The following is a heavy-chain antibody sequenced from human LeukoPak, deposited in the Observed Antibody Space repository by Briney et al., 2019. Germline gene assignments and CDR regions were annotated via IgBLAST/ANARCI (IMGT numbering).Heavy chain of an antibody. CDR2: ISNSSRYI. CDR1: GFTFSSYG. D-gene: IGHD3-22*01. Sequence: GGSLRLSCAASGFTFSSYGMHWVRQAPGKGLEWVSSISNSSRYIYYADPVKGRFTISRDNAKNSLFLQMNSLRAEDTAVYYCARLPAYYYESSGYSEHDYWGQGTLVTVSS. J-gene: IGHJ4*02. CDR3: ARLPAYYYESSGYSEHDY. V-gene: IGHV3-21*01.